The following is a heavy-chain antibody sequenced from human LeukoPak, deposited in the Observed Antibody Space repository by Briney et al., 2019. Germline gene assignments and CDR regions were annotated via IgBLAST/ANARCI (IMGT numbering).Heavy chain of an antibody. V-gene: IGHV1-69*02. CDR3: ARVVRYSSSWEDY. CDR1: GGTFTSYT. CDR2: IIPILGIA. J-gene: IGHJ4*02. Sequence: SVKVSCKASGGTFTSYTISWVRQAPGQGLEWMGRIIPILGIANYALKFQGRVTITADKSTSTAYMELSSLRSEDTAVYYCARVVRYSSSWEDYWGQGTLVTVSS. D-gene: IGHD6-13*01.